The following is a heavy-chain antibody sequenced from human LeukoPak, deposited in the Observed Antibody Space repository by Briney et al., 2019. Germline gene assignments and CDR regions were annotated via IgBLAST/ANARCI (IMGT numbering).Heavy chain of an antibody. CDR3: ARSIFRYFDP. CDR1: GGSISSYY. CDR2: IYYSGST. Sequence: SETLSLTCTVSGGSISSYYWRWVRQPPGKGLEGIGYIYYSGSTNYNPSLTSGGTISVHTSKNQFSLKLSSVTAADTAVYYCARSIFRYFDPWGQGTLVTVSS. V-gene: IGHV4-59*01. D-gene: IGHD3-3*01. J-gene: IGHJ5*02.